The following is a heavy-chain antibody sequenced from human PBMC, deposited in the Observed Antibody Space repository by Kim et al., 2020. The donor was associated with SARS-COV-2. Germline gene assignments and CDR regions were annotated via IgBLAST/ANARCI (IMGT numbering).Heavy chain of an antibody. CDR2: ISSDGSKK. CDR3: ARDSETYYYGSGSFDY. V-gene: IGHV3-33*05. Sequence: GGSLRLSCAASGFTFSRYGMHWVRQAPGKGLEWVAIISSDGSKKYYADSVKGRFTISRDNSKNTLYLQMNSLRAEDTALYYCARDSETYYYGSGSFDYWGQGTLVSVSS. J-gene: IGHJ4*02. D-gene: IGHD3-10*01. CDR1: GFTFSRYG.